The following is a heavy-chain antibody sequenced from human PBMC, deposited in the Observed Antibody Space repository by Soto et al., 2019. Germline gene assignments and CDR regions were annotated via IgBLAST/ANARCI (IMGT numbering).Heavy chain of an antibody. J-gene: IGHJ2*01. V-gene: IGHV3-11*05. CDR1: GFTFSDYD. CDR3: ARGAVAGHWYFDL. D-gene: IGHD6-19*01. CDR2: ISSSSSYT. Sequence: QVQLVESGGGLVKPGGSLRLSCAASGFTFSDYDMSWIRQAPGKGLEWVSYISSSSSYTNYADSVKGRFTISRDNAKNSLYLQMNSLRAEDTAVYYCARGAVAGHWYFDLWGRGTLVTVSS.